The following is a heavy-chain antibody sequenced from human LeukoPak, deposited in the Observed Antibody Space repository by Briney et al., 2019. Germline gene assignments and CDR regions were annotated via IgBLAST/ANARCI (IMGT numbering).Heavy chain of an antibody. CDR2: INPNSGGT. D-gene: IGHD2-2*01. J-gene: IGHJ5*02. CDR1: GYTFTGYY. CDR3: ARERCSSTSCYNWFDP. Sequence: ASVKVSCKASGYTFTGYYMHWVRQAPGQGLEWMGWINPNSGGTNYAQKFQGRVTMTRDTSISTAYMELSRLRSDDTAVYYCARERCSSTSCYNWFDPWGQVTLVTVSS. V-gene: IGHV1-2*02.